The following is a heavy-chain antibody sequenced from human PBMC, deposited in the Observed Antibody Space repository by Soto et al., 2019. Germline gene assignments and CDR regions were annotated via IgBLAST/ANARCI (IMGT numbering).Heavy chain of an antibody. V-gene: IGHV1-69*12. Sequence: QVQLVQSGAEVKKPESSVKVSCKAPGGTFSTYAISWVRQAPGQGLEWMGGIIPMFGTANYAQRFQDKVTITADESTNTVYVELSSLRSEDTAVYFCASGIQLWLRRINNGYSGWGQGTLVTVSS. CDR1: GGTFSTYA. D-gene: IGHD5-18*01. CDR2: IIPMFGTA. J-gene: IGHJ4*02. CDR3: ASGIQLWLRRINNGYSG.